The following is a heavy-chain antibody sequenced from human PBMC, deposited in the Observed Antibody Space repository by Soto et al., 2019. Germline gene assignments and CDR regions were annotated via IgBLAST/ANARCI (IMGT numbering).Heavy chain of an antibody. Sequence: RLSCAASGFTFNTYSMTWVRQAPGKGLEWVSGISGSGDGTYYADSVKGRFTISRDNSRNTLYLHLNSLRSEDTAVYYCARGRWLQGDYYYYGMDVWGQGTTVTVSS. D-gene: IGHD5-12*01. CDR3: ARGRWLQGDYYYYGMDV. CDR1: GFTFNTYS. CDR2: ISGSGDGT. V-gene: IGHV3-23*01. J-gene: IGHJ6*02.